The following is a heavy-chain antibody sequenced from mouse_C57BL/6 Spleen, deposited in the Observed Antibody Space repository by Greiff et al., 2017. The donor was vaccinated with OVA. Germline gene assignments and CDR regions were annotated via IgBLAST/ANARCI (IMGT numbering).Heavy chain of an antibody. CDR3: ARDHYYGSTPFDY. D-gene: IGHD1-1*01. CDR1: GFTFSDYY. Sequence: EVKLVESEGGLVQPGSSMKLSCTASGFTFSDYYMAWVRQVPEKGLEWVANINYDGSSTYYLDSLKSRFIISRDNAKNILYLQMSSLKSEDTATYYCARDHYYGSTPFDYWGKGTTLTVSS. J-gene: IGHJ2*01. V-gene: IGHV5-16*01. CDR2: INYDGSST.